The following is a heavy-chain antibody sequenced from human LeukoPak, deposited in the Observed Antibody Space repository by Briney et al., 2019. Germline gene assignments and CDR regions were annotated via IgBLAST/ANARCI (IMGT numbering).Heavy chain of an antibody. CDR3: ANGNRCTSPNCLGYYYFYMDV. Sequence: GGSLRLSCAASGFTFSSYAMNWVRQAPGRGLEWVSGFSGSGGTTYYADSVKGRFTISRDNYKNTLYLQMNSLRADDTAVYYCANGNRCTSPNCLGYYYFYMDVWGKGTTVTVSS. CDR2: FSGSGGTT. CDR1: GFTFSSYA. V-gene: IGHV3-23*01. D-gene: IGHD2-8*01. J-gene: IGHJ6*03.